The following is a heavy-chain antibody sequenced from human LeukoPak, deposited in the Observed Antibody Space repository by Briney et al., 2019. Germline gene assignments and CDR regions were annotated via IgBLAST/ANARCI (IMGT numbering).Heavy chain of an antibody. J-gene: IGHJ4*02. CDR1: GFTFSNFG. Sequence: GGSLRLSCAASGFTFSNFGMYWVRQAPGKGLEWVAVIWNDGSKKYYADTVKGRFTISRDNSKNTLDLQMNSPRAEDTAVYYCVSWTAQPYYFDYWGQGTLVTVSS. CDR3: VSWTAQPYYFDY. V-gene: IGHV3-33*01. CDR2: IWNDGSKK. D-gene: IGHD2-15*01.